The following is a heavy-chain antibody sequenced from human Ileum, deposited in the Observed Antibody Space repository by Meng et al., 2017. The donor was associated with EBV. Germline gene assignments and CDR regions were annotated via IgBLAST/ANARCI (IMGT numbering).Heavy chain of an antibody. V-gene: IGHV4-61*08. J-gene: IGHJ4*02. D-gene: IGHD6-19*01. CDR2: IYNSGST. Sequence: RLESGPGLGMALSPLSLTCSGSGGAVSSGGNYWRWIRQPPGKGLEWIGYIYNSGSTNYNPSLKSRVTISVDTSKNQFSLKLSSVTAADTAVYYCARDGYSSGSDWGQGTLVTVSS. CDR1: GGAVSSGGNY. CDR3: ARDGYSSGSD.